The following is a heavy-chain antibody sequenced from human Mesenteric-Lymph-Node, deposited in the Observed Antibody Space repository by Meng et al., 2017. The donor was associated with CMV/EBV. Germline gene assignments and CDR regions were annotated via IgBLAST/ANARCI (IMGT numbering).Heavy chain of an antibody. J-gene: IGHJ5*02. CDR3: ARGEGPAATNWFDP. V-gene: IGHV3-48*03. Sequence: GGSLRLSCAGSGFIFSNYEMSWVRQPPGKGLEWISYINPSSSTIYYADSVKGRFTISRDNAKNSLNLQMNSLRAEDTAVYYCARGEGPAATNWFDPWGQGTLVTVSS. CDR2: INPSSSTI. D-gene: IGHD2-2*01. CDR1: GFIFSNYE.